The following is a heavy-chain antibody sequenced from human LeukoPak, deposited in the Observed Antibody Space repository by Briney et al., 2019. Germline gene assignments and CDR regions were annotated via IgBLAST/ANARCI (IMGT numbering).Heavy chain of an antibody. CDR2: IRYDGSNK. CDR1: GFTFSSYG. Sequence: GGSLRLSCAASGFTFSSYGMHWVRQAPGKGLEWVAFIRYDGSNKYYADSVKGRFTISRGNSKNTLYLQMNSLRAEDTAVYYCAKGGYYDSSGYYPNFDYWGQGTLVTVSS. J-gene: IGHJ4*02. CDR3: AKGGYYDSSGYYPNFDY. D-gene: IGHD3-22*01. V-gene: IGHV3-30*02.